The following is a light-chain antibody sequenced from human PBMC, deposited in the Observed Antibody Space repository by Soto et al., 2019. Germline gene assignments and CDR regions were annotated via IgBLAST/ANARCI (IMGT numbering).Light chain of an antibody. J-gene: IGLJ1*01. CDR1: SSNIGPGFD. CDR3: QSYDSGLTGTV. V-gene: IGLV1-40*01. CDR2: GNT. Sequence: QSVLTQPPSVSGAPGQTVAISCTGSSSNIGPGFDVHWYQQLPGTAPKPVLYGNTNRPSGVPDRFSGSRSGSSASLAITGLQAEDEADYYCQSYDSGLTGTVFGTGTKLTVL.